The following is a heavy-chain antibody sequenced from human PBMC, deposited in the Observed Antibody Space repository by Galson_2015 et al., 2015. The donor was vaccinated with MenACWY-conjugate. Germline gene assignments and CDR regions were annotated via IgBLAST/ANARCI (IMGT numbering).Heavy chain of an antibody. CDR3: ARGHSGMDV. Sequence: SLRLSCAASGFTFSNYWMTWVRQAPGKGLEWVANIKKQDGSEKYSVDSVKGRITLSRDNAKSSLYLQMNSLRAEDTAVYYCARGHSGMDVSGQGTTVSVSS. J-gene: IGHJ6*02. V-gene: IGHV3-7*03. CDR2: IKKQDGSEK. CDR1: GFTFSNYW.